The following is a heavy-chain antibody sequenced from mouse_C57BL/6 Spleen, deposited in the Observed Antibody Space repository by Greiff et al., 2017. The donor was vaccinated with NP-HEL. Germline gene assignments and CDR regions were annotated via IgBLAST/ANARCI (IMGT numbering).Heavy chain of an antibody. Sequence: QVQLQQPGAELVKPGASVKMSCKASGYTFTSYWITWVKQRPGQGLEWIGDIYPGSGSTNYNEKFKSKATLTVDTSSSTAYMQLSSLTSEDSAVYYCARGTITTAVDSDWYCDVWGTGTTVTVSS. V-gene: IGHV1-55*01. CDR2: IYPGSGST. CDR3: ARGTITTAVDSDWYCDV. CDR1: GYTFTSYW. D-gene: IGHD1-1*01. J-gene: IGHJ1*03.